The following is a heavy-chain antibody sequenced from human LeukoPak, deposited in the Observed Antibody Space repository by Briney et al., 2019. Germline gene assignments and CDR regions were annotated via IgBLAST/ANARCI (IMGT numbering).Heavy chain of an antibody. CDR1: GFTFSSYS. CDR3: AKDFGEMATTSCDY. CDR2: ISSSSSYI. Sequence: PGGSLRLSCAASGFTFSSYSMNWVRQAPGKGLEWVSSISSSSSYIYYADSVKGRFTISRDNAKNSLYLQMNSLRAEDTAVYYCAKDFGEMATTSCDYWGQGTLVTVSS. D-gene: IGHD5-24*01. J-gene: IGHJ4*02. V-gene: IGHV3-21*01.